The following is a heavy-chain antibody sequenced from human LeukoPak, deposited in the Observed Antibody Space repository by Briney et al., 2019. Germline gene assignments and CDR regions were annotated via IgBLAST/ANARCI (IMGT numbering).Heavy chain of an antibody. Sequence: PGGSLRLSCAVSGFTVSSNYMSWVRQVPGKGLEWVSVIHSGGSGSTYYADSVKGRFTISRDNSKNTLYLQMNSLRAEDTAVYYCAREEPYGSGSYFDYWGQGTLVTVSS. CDR1: GFTVSSNY. CDR2: IHSGGSGST. CDR3: AREEPYGSGSYFDY. D-gene: IGHD3-10*01. J-gene: IGHJ4*02. V-gene: IGHV3-53*01.